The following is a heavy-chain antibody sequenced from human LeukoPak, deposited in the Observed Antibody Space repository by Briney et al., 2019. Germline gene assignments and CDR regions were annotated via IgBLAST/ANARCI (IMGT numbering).Heavy chain of an antibody. Sequence: GGSLRLSCAASGFTFSSYWMSWFRQAPGKGLEWVANIKQDGSEKYYVDSVKGRFTISRDNAKSSLYLQMNSLRAEDTAVYYCASQNDYGGNCFFEYWGQGTLVTVSS. CDR3: ASQNDYGGNCFFEY. CDR1: GFTFSSYW. CDR2: IKQDGSEK. D-gene: IGHD4-23*01. J-gene: IGHJ4*02. V-gene: IGHV3-7*01.